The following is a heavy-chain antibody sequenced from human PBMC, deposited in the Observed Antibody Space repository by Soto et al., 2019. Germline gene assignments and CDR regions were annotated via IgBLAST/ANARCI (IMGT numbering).Heavy chain of an antibody. CDR2: IYYSGST. V-gene: IGHV4-30-2*03. J-gene: IGHJ4*02. Sequence: SETLCLTCAVSGGSISSGGYSGSWIRQPPGKGLEWIGSIYYSGSTYYNPSLKSRVTISVDTSKNQFSLKLSSVTAADTAVYYCARSPMVRGVIISIFDYWGQGTLVTVSS. D-gene: IGHD3-10*01. CDR1: GGSISSGGYS. CDR3: ARSPMVRGVIISIFDY.